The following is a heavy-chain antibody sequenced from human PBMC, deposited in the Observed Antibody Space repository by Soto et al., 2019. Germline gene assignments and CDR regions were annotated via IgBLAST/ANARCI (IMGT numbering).Heavy chain of an antibody. D-gene: IGHD5-18*01. CDR3: ARRYGYSFDY. V-gene: IGHV4-59*08. Sequence: SETRSLTCTVSGGSISSYYWSWIRQPPGKGLEWIGYIYYSGSTNYNPSLKSRVTISVDTSKNQLSLKLSSVTAADTAVYYCARRYGYSFDYWGQGTLVTVSS. CDR2: IYYSGST. J-gene: IGHJ4*02. CDR1: GGSISSYY.